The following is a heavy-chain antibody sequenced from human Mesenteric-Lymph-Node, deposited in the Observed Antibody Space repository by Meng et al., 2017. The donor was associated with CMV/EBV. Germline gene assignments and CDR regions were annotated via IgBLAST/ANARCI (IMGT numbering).Heavy chain of an antibody. CDR1: GFTFSSYA. J-gene: IGHJ4*02. CDR3: AKGTQSSGWPY. D-gene: IGHD6-19*01. Sequence: GESLKISCAASGFTFSSYAMSWVRQAPGKGLEWVSTISGGGGSTNYADSVKGRFTISRDNSKNTLYLQMNSLRAEDTAVYYCAKGTQSSGWPYWGQGTLVTVSS. CDR2: ISGGGGST. V-gene: IGHV3-23*01.